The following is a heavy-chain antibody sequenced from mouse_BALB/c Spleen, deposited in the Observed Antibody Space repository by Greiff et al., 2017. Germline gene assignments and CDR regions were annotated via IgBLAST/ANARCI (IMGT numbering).Heavy chain of an antibody. CDR2: ISSGSSTI. V-gene: IGHV5-17*02. CDR1: GFTFSSFG. CDR3: ARRAYYGNPFDY. Sequence: EVKLVESGGGLVQPGGSRKLSCAASGFTFSSFGMHWVRQAPEKGLEWVAYISSGSSTIYYADTVKGRFTISRDNPKNTLFLQMTSLRSEDTAMYYCARRAYYGNPFDYWGQGTTLTVSS. D-gene: IGHD2-10*01. J-gene: IGHJ2*01.